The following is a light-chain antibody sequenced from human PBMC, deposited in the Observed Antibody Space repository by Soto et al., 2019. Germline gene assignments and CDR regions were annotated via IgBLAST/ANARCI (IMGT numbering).Light chain of an antibody. J-gene: IGLJ1*01. CDR2: DVS. CDR3: SSYTSSSTPYV. V-gene: IGLV2-14*01. Sequence: QSALTQPASVSGSPGQSITISCTGTSSDVGGYNYVSWYQQHPGKAPKLMICDVSNRRSGVSNRFSGSKSGNTASLTISGLQAEDEADYYCSSYTSSSTPYVFGTGTKLTVL. CDR1: SSDVGGYNY.